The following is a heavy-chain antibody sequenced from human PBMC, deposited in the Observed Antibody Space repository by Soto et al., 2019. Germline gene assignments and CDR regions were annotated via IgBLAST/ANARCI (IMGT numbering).Heavy chain of an antibody. CDR3: ARGADYCSGGSCYSNYYYYYMDV. D-gene: IGHD2-15*01. J-gene: IGHJ6*03. Sequence: QVQLVQSGAEVKKPGASVKVSCKASGYTFTSYDINWVRQATGQGLEWMGWMNPNSGNTGYAQKFQGRVTMTRNASIITAYMELSSLRSEDTAVYYCARGADYCSGGSCYSNYYYYYMDVWGKGTTVTVSS. CDR1: GYTFTSYD. V-gene: IGHV1-8*01. CDR2: MNPNSGNT.